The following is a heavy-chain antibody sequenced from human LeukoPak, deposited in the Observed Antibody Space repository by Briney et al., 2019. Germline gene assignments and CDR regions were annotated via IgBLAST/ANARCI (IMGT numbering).Heavy chain of an antibody. Sequence: SETLSLTCTVSGGSISSYYWSWIRQPPGKGLEWIGYIYYSGSTNYNPSLKSRVTISVDTSKNQFSLKLSSVTAADTAVYYCARHSDPYHDILTGYYSGLSVGDWGQGTLVTVSS. D-gene: IGHD3-9*01. CDR3: ARHSDPYHDILTGYYSGLSVGD. V-gene: IGHV4-59*08. CDR1: GGSISSYY. J-gene: IGHJ4*02. CDR2: IYYSGST.